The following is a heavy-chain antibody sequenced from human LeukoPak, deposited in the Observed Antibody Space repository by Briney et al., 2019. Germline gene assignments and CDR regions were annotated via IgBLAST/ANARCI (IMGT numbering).Heavy chain of an antibody. CDR1: GGSISSYY. D-gene: IGHD3-22*01. CDR3: ARVYDSSGYYAYWYFDL. CDR2: IYYSGNT. Sequence: SETLSLTCSVSGGTVSGGSISSYYWSWIRQSPGKGLEWIGYIYYSGNTNYNPSLKSRVTISVDTSKNQFSLKLSSVTAADTAVYYCARVYDSSGYYAYWYFDLWGRGTLVTVSS. V-gene: IGHV4-59*01. J-gene: IGHJ2*01.